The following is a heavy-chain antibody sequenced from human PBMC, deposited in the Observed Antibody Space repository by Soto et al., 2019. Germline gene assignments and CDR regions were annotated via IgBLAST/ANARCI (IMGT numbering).Heavy chain of an antibody. J-gene: IGHJ3*02. Sequence: GGSLKVSCKGSGYSFTSYWIGWVRQMAGKGLEWMGIIYPGDSDTRYSPSFQGQVTIPADKSISTAYLQWSSLKASDTAMYYCARLSSGWRDAFDIWGQGTMVTVSS. CDR2: IYPGDSDT. CDR1: GYSFTSYW. D-gene: IGHD6-19*01. CDR3: ARLSSGWRDAFDI. V-gene: IGHV5-51*01.